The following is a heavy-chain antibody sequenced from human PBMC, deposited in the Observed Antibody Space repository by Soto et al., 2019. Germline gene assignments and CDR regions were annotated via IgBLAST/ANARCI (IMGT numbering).Heavy chain of an antibody. V-gene: IGHV3-48*01. CDR3: WRVAESGYYTVDY. CDR2: IRISASVT. J-gene: IGHJ4*02. D-gene: IGHD3-22*01. CDR1: GFTLSTSS. Sequence: EVQLVESGGILVQPGGSLRLSCAASGFTLSTSSMNWVRQAPGKGLEWVSYIRISASVTSYADSVKGRFTISRDNAKNSLYLEMNSLRVEDTAVYYCWRVAESGYYTVDYWGQGTLVTVSS.